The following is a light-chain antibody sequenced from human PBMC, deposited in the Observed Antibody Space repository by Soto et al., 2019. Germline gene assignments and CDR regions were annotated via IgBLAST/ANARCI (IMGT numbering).Light chain of an antibody. V-gene: IGKV1-33*01. CDR2: VES. J-gene: IGKJ5*01. Sequence: DIQMTPSPSSLSASVGDRVTITCPASQDISNYLNWYQQKPGKAPKLLIYVESNLETGVPSRFSGSGSGTDFTFTISSLQPEDIATYYCQQYDNLPITFGHGTRLEIK. CDR1: QDISNY. CDR3: QQYDNLPIT.